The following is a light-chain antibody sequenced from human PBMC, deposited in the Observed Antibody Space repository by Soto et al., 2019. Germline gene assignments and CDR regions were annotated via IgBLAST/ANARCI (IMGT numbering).Light chain of an antibody. CDR3: QQYSNWPPGP. CDR1: QSVRSN. Sequence: EIVMTQSPATLSVSPGERATLSCRASQSVRSNFAWYQQKPGQAPRLLIYGASTRATGIPARFSGSGSGTEFTLTISSLQSEDFAVYYCQQYSNWPPGPFGQGNKVEIK. CDR2: GAS. J-gene: IGKJ1*01. V-gene: IGKV3-15*01.